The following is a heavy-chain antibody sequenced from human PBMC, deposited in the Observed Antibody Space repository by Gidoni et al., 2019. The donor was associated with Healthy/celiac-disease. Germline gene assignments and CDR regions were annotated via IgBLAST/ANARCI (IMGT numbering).Heavy chain of an antibody. D-gene: IGHD2-15*01. J-gene: IGHJ4*02. CDR2: INHRGST. CDR1: GGSFSGYY. V-gene: IGHV4-34*01. Sequence: QVQLQQWGAGLLKPSETLSLTCAVYGGSFSGYYWSWIRQPPGKGLEWNGEINHRGSTNYNPSLKSRVTISVDTSKNQFSLKLSSVTAADTAVYYCARVGYCSGGSCYYFDYWGQGTLVTVSS. CDR3: ARVGYCSGGSCYYFDY.